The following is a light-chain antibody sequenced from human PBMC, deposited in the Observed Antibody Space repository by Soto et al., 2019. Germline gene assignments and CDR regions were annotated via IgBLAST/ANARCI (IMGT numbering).Light chain of an antibody. Sequence: DIQMTQSTSTLSASVGDRVTITCRASQDIGDWLAWYQQKPGKAPKLLIYKASFLEAGRPSRFSGRGAVTEFTLTISRLQPDDFATYHCQQYYNLQNTFGQGTKVEIK. J-gene: IGKJ1*01. V-gene: IGKV1-5*03. CDR1: QDIGDW. CDR3: QQYYNLQNT. CDR2: KAS.